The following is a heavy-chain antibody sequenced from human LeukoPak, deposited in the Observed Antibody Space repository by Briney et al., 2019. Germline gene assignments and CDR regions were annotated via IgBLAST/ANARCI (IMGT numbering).Heavy chain of an antibody. D-gene: IGHD2/OR15-2a*01. CDR1: GFTFDDYA. Sequence: GGSLRLSCAASGFTFDDYAMHWVRQAPGKGLEWVSVLYSDGSTYYGGSVKGRFTTSRDNSKNTLFLQMNSLRADDTAVYYCARVIASEGIDYFDYWGQGTLVTVSS. J-gene: IGHJ4*02. CDR3: ARVIASEGIDYFDY. CDR2: LYSDGST. V-gene: IGHV3-53*01.